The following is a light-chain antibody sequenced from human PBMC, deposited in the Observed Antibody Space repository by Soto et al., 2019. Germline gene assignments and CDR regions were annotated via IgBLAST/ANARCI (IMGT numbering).Light chain of an antibody. CDR2: EAS. Sequence: EVVLTQSPATLTFSPGERATLSCRASQSVRNFLAWYQQKPGQAPRLLIYEASNRAAGIPARFSGSGSGTDFTLTISSLEPDDFGVYYCQQRTNWPRGTFGQGTNLEI. CDR3: QQRTNWPRGT. V-gene: IGKV3-11*01. J-gene: IGKJ2*02. CDR1: QSVRNF.